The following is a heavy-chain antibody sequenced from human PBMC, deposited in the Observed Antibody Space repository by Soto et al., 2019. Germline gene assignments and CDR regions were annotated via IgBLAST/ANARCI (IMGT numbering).Heavy chain of an antibody. CDR1: GFTFSSYA. D-gene: IGHD3-9*01. Sequence: PGGSLRLSCAASGFTFSSYAMHWVRQAPGKGLEWVAVISYDGSNKYYADSVKGRFTISRGNSKNTVDLQMNSLRAEDTAVYYCVKRSGQSNDWGTFDIWGQGAMVTVSS. V-gene: IGHV3-30-3*02. CDR3: VKRSGQSNDWGTFDI. J-gene: IGHJ3*02. CDR2: ISYDGSNK.